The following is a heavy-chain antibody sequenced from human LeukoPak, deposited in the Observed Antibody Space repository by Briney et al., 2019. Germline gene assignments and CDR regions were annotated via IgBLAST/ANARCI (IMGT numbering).Heavy chain of an antibody. V-gene: IGHV3-30*04. CDR2: ISYDGTKK. D-gene: IGHD6-13*01. CDR3: NLAAPYYYYAMDV. Sequence: QPGRSLRLSCAASGFTFSNYAILWVRQAPGKGLEWVAVISYDGTKKSYADSVKGRFTISRDNAKNSLYLQMNSLRAEDTAVYYCNLAAPYYYYAMDVWGQGTTVTVSS. CDR1: GFTFSNYA. J-gene: IGHJ6*02.